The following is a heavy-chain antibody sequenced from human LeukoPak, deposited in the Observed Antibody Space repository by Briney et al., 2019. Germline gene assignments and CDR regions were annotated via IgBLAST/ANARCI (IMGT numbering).Heavy chain of an antibody. J-gene: IGHJ3*02. V-gene: IGHV4-34*01. CDR2: INHSGST. CDR1: GGSFSGYY. D-gene: IGHD3-16*02. CDR3: AREVITSYYDYVWGSYRGQAFDI. Sequence: PETLSLTCAVYGGSFSGYYWSWIRQPPGKGLEWIGEINHSGSTNYNPSLKSRVTISVDTSKNQFSLKLSSVTAADTAVYYCAREVITSYYDYVWGSYRGQAFDIWGQGTMVTVSS.